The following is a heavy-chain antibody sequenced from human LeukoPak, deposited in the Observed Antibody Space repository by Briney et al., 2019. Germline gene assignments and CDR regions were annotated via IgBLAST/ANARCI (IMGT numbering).Heavy chain of an antibody. D-gene: IGHD3-16*02. CDR3: AKDAGPYVWGSYRPFAY. CDR1: GFTFSSYA. V-gene: IGHV3-23*01. Sequence: GGSLRLSCAPSGFTFSSYAMSWVRQAPGKGLEWVSAISGSGGSTYYADPVKGRFTISRDNSKNTLYLQMNSLRAEDTAVYYYAKDAGPYVWGSYRPFAYWGQGTLVTVS. CDR2: ISGSGGST. J-gene: IGHJ4*02.